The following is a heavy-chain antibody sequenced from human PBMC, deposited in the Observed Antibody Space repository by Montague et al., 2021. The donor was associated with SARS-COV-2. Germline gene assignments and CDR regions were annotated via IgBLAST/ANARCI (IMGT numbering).Heavy chain of an antibody. Sequence: SETLSLTCTVSGGPISSSSYYWGWIRQPPGKGLEWIGSIYYSGSTXYKPSLKSRVTISVDTSKNQLSLKLSSVTAADTAVYYCARHYYGSGSYYLGEFDYWGQGTLVTVSS. CDR3: ARHYYGSGSYYLGEFDY. J-gene: IGHJ4*02. CDR2: IYYSGST. D-gene: IGHD3-10*01. CDR1: GGPISSSSYY. V-gene: IGHV4-39*01.